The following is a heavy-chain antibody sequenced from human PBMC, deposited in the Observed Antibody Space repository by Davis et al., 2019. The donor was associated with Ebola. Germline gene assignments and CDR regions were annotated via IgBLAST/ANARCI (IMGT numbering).Heavy chain of an antibody. CDR3: ARLSGYSYGYFDY. D-gene: IGHD5-18*01. Sequence: PSETLSLTCTVSGGSISSGGYYWSWIRQHPGKGLEWIGEINHSGSTNYNPSLKSRVTISVDTSKNQFSLKLSSVTAADTAVYYCARLSGYSYGYFDYWGQGTLVTVSS. V-gene: IGHV4-39*01. CDR1: GGSISSGGYY. J-gene: IGHJ4*02. CDR2: INHSGST.